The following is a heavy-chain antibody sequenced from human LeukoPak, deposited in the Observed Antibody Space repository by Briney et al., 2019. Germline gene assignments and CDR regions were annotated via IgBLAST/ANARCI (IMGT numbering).Heavy chain of an antibody. V-gene: IGHV3-21*06. D-gene: IGHD1-26*01. Sequence: GGSLRLSCAASGFTFSSYWMSWVRQAPGKGLEWVSSITGSSSYIYYADSLKGRFTISRDNAKNSLYLQMNSLRAEDTAVYYCARVGIVGATTGFDYWGQGTLVTVSS. CDR2: ITGSSSYI. J-gene: IGHJ4*02. CDR1: GFTFSSYW. CDR3: ARVGIVGATTGFDY.